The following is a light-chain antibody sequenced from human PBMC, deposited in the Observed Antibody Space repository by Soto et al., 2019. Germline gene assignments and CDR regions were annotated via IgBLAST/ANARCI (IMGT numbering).Light chain of an antibody. V-gene: IGLV2-18*02. CDR1: SSDVGTYNH. Sequence: QSVLTQPPSVSGSPGQSVTISCSGTSSDVGTYNHVSWYQQAPGTAPKVMIYEVSSRPSRVPDRFSGSKSGNTASLTISGLQPEDEADYYCYSFTTSNTYVFGTGTKLTVL. CDR2: EVS. CDR3: YSFTTSNTYV. J-gene: IGLJ1*01.